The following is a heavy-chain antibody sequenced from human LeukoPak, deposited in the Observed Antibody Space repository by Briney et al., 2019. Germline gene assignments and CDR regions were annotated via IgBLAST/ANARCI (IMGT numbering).Heavy chain of an antibody. CDR2: IKTNNNSA. CDR1: GFTFDNYA. Sequence: GGSLRLSCAASGFTFDNYAMHWVRQAPGKGLECVSFIKTNNNSAYYADSVKGRSTISRDNAKNSLYLQMNSLRAEDTAVYYCAREDFEDYWGQGTLVTVSS. V-gene: IGHV3-21*01. CDR3: AREDFEDY. J-gene: IGHJ4*02. D-gene: IGHD3/OR15-3a*01.